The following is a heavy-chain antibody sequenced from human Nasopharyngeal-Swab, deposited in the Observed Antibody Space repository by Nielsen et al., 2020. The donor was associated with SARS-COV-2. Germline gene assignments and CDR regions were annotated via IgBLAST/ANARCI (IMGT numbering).Heavy chain of an antibody. D-gene: IGHD6-13*01. V-gene: IGHV1-69*13. Sequence: SVKVSCRASGGTFSSYAISWVRQAPGQGLEWMGGIIPIFGTANYAQKFQGRVTITADESTSTAYMELSSLRSEDTAVYYCASRWVAAADYWGQGTLVTVSS. CDR3: ASRWVAAADY. J-gene: IGHJ4*02. CDR2: IIPIFGTA. CDR1: GGTFSSYA.